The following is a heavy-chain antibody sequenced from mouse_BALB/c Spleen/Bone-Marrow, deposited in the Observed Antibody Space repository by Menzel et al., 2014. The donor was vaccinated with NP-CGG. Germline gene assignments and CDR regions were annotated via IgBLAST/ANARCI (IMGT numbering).Heavy chain of an antibody. CDR1: GYTFDYYT. V-gene: IGHV1-4*01. CDR3: AREVYGSWFAY. J-gene: IGHJ3*01. D-gene: IGHD2-2*01. CDR2: INPSSGYT. Sequence: VKLQESGAELARPGAPVKMSCKASGYTFDYYTVQWVKQRPGQGLEWIGYINPSSGYTNYNQKFKDKATLTADKSSSTAYMQLSSLTSEDSAVYYCAREVYGSWFAYWGQGTLVTVSA.